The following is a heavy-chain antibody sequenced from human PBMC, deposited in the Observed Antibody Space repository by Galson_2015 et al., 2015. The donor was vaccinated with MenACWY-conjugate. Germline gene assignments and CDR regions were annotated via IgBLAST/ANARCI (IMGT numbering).Heavy chain of an antibody. D-gene: IGHD3-3*01. Sequence: SLRLSCAASGFKFSSHTMNWVRQAPGKGLEWVSSISISSSYIYYADSVKGRFTISRDNAKNSLYLQMNSLTAEDTAVYYCARDYARLEWLSAYYFDYWGQGTPVTVSS. CDR2: ISISSSYI. V-gene: IGHV3-21*01. CDR3: ARDYARLEWLSAYYFDY. J-gene: IGHJ4*02. CDR1: GFKFSSHT.